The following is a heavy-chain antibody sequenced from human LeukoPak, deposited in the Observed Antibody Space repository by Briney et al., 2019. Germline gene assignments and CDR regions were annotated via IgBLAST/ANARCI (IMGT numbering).Heavy chain of an antibody. Sequence: QAGGSLRLSCAASGFTFSSYAMSGVRQAPGKGLEWVSAISGSGGSTYYADSVKGRFTISRDNAKNTLYLQMNSLGADATAVYHCLRCNILTASGDSWGQGTLVAVSS. V-gene: IGHV3-23*01. CDR3: LRCNILTASGDS. D-gene: IGHD3-9*01. CDR2: ISGSGGST. J-gene: IGHJ4*02. CDR1: GFTFSSYA.